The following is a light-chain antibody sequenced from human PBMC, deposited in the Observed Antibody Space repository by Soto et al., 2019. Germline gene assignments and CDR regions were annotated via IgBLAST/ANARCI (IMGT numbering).Light chain of an antibody. CDR2: GSS. CDR1: QSVGSH. J-gene: IGKJ2*01. CDR3: QQYNNWPRT. Sequence: EIVVTQSPDTLSVSPGERAALSCRTSQSVGSHLAWYQQKPGQVPRLLIYGSSNRATGIPVRFSGSGSGTEFTLTISSLQSEDFGVYYCQQYNNWPRTFGQGTKLEIK. V-gene: IGKV3D-15*01.